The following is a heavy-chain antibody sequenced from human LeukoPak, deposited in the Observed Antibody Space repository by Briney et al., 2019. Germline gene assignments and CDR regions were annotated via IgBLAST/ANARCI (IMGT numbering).Heavy chain of an antibody. Sequence: PSETLSLTCTVSGGSISSSSYYWGWIRQPPGKGLEWIGSIYYSGSTYYNPSLKSRVTISVDTSKNQFSLKLSSVTAADTAVYYCARGTYDFWSGFCELDYWGQGTLVTVSS. J-gene: IGHJ4*02. CDR3: ARGTYDFWSGFCELDY. CDR1: GGSISSSSYY. CDR2: IYYSGST. V-gene: IGHV4-39*07. D-gene: IGHD3-3*01.